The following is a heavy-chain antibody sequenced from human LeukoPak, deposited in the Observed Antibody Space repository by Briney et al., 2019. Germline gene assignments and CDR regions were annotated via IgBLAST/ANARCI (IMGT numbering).Heavy chain of an antibody. CDR1: GYTFTSYY. Sequence: ASVKVSCKASGYTFTSYYMHWVRQAPAQGLEWMGIINPSGGSTSYAQKFQGRVTMTRDTSTSTVYMELSSLGSEDTAVYYCARDSHTPGGSRAFDIWGQGTMVTVSS. CDR2: INPSGGST. J-gene: IGHJ3*02. CDR3: ARDSHTPGGSRAFDI. V-gene: IGHV1-46*01. D-gene: IGHD2-15*01.